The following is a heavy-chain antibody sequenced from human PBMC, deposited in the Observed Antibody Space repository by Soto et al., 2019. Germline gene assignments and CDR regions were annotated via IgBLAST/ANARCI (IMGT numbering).Heavy chain of an antibody. Sequence: SETLSLTCAVYGGSFSGYYWSWIRQPPGKGLEWIGEINHSGSTNYNPSLKSRVTISVDTSKNQFSLKLNSVTAADTAVYYCARAGAVTLDYWGQGTLVTVSS. V-gene: IGHV4-34*01. J-gene: IGHJ4*02. CDR1: GGSFSGYY. CDR2: INHSGST. CDR3: ARAGAVTLDY. D-gene: IGHD4-17*01.